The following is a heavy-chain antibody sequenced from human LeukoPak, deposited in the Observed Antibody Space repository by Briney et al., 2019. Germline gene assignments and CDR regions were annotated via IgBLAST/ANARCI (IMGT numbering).Heavy chain of an antibody. CDR2: IIPIFGTA. Sequence: SVKVSCKASGGTFSSYAISWVRQAPGQGLEWMGRIIPIFGTANYAQKFQGRVTITTDESTSTAYMELSSLRSEDTAVYYCARDRDLRFGELVCWFDAWGQGSLVTVSS. CDR1: GGTFSSYA. CDR3: ARDRDLRFGELVCWFDA. V-gene: IGHV1-69*05. D-gene: IGHD3-10*01. J-gene: IGHJ5*02.